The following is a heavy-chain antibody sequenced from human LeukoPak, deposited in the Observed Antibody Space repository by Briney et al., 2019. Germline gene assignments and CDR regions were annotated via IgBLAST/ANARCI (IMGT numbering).Heavy chain of an antibody. CDR2: INPSGGST. CDR1: GYTFTNYF. Sequence: ASVKVSCKASGYTFTNYFLHWVRQAPGQGLEGMGIINPSGGSTSYAQKFQGRVTMTRDTSTSTVYMELSSLRSEDTAMYYCARDLKSSASLEDWGQGTLVTVSS. D-gene: IGHD3-22*01. CDR3: ARDLKSSASLED. V-gene: IGHV1-46*01. J-gene: IGHJ4*02.